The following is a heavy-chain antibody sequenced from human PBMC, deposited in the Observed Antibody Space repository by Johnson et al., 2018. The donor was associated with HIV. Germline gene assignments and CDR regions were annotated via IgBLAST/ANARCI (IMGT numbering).Heavy chain of an antibody. CDR1: GFSFSTYA. J-gene: IGHJ3*02. Sequence: QLVESGGGVVQPGRSLRLSCAASGFSFSTYAMHWVRQAPGKGLEWVALISSDGNNKYYSDSVKGRFNVSRDKSKNTLYLQMNSLRGDDTAVYYCARPGIVVLPAGAFDIWGQGKMVTVSS. V-gene: IGHV3-30*04. CDR3: ARPGIVVLPAGAFDI. D-gene: IGHD2-2*01. CDR2: ISSDGNNK.